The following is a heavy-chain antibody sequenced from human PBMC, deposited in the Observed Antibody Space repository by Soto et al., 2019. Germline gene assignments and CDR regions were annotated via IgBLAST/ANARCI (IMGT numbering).Heavy chain of an antibody. CDR1: GFTADDYA. V-gene: IGHV3-9*02. CDR2: ISSNSDTI. Sequence: EVQLVESGGGLVQPGRSLRLSCVASGFTADDYAMHWVRQAPGKGLEWVSGISSNSDTIDYADSVKGRFTISRDNXXXXXXXXXXXXXXXXXXXXXXXXXXXXXXXXXXHYFDSWGQGTLVTVSS. J-gene: IGHJ4*02. CDR3: XXXXXXXXXXXXHYFDS.